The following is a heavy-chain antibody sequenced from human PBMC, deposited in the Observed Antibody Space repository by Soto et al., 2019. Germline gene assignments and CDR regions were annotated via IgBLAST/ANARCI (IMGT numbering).Heavy chain of an antibody. CDR1: GGSISSGGYY. CDR3: ARARDIVATIFFDY. CDR2: IYYSGST. Sequence: PSETLSLTCTVSGGSISSGGYYWSWIRQHPGKGLEWIGYIYYSGSTYYNPSLKSRVTISVDTSKNQFSLKLSSVTAADTAVYYCARARDIVATIFFDYWGQGTRVTVSS. J-gene: IGHJ4*02. V-gene: IGHV4-31*03. D-gene: IGHD5-12*01.